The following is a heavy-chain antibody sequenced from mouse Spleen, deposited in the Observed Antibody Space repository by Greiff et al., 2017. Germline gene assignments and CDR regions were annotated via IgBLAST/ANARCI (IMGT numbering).Heavy chain of an antibody. J-gene: IGHJ2*01. CDR2: INYDGSST. CDR3: ARGGSYDYFDY. Sequence: EVKLMESEGGLVQPGSSMKLSCTASGFTFSDYYMAWVRQVPEKGLEWVANINYDGSSTYYLDSLKSRFIISRDNAKNILYLQMSSLKSEDTATYYCARGGSYDYFDYWGQGTTLTVSS. V-gene: IGHV5-16*01. D-gene: IGHD1-1*02. CDR1: GFTFSDYY.